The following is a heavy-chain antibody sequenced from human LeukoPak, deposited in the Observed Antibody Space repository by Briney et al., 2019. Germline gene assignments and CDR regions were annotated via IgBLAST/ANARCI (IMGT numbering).Heavy chain of an antibody. CDR1: IDSFSNYH. CDR3: AREGRITIFGVVSRPFFDY. Sequence: SETLSLTCAVYIDSFSNYHCNWIRQTPAKGLEWIGEVNEGGGTNISPSLRSRVILSVDTSKNQFSLKLISVTVADTAVYYCAREGRITIFGVVSRPFFDYWGQGTLVTVSS. J-gene: IGHJ4*02. CDR2: VNEGGGT. D-gene: IGHD3-3*01. V-gene: IGHV4-34*01.